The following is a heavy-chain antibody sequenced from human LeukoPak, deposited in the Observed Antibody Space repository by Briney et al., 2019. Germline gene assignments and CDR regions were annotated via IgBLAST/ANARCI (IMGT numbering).Heavy chain of an antibody. D-gene: IGHD1-26*01. J-gene: IGHJ3*02. CDR3: ARGLDSGSPPLGTFEI. CDR2: ISAYNGNT. CDR1: GYTFTSYG. Sequence: ASVKVSCKASGYTFTSYGITWVRQAPGQGLEWMGWISAYNGNTNYAQKGQGRVTMTRDTSTSTVYMELRSLKSDDTAVYYCARGLDSGSPPLGTFEIWGQGTMVTVSS. V-gene: IGHV1-18*01.